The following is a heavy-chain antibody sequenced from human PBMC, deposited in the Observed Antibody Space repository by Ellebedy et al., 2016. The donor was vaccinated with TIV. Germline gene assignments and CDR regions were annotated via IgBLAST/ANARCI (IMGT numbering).Heavy chain of an antibody. CDR3: AKVGSFGVVNNWFDP. CDR1: GFTFSSYA. CDR2: ISGSGGST. D-gene: IGHD3-3*01. V-gene: IGHV3-23*01. Sequence: GESLKISCAASGFTFSSYAMSWVRQAPGKGLEWVSTISGSGGSTYYADSVKGRFTISRDNSKNALCLQMNSLRAEDTAVYYCAKVGSFGVVNNWFDPWGQGTLVTVSS. J-gene: IGHJ5*02.